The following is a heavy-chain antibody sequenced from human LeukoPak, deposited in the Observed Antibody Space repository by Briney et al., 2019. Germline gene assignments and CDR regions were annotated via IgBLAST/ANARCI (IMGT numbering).Heavy chain of an antibody. V-gene: IGHV3-23*01. CDR2: ISGSGGST. Sequence: PVASLRLSCAASGFTFSSYAMSWVRQAPGKGLEWVSAISGSGGSTYYADSVKGRFTISRDNSKNTLYLQMNSLRAEDTAVYYCAKGEHIVVVTATFDYWGQGTLVTVSS. J-gene: IGHJ4*02. CDR3: AKGEHIVVVTATFDY. D-gene: IGHD2-21*02. CDR1: GFTFSSYA.